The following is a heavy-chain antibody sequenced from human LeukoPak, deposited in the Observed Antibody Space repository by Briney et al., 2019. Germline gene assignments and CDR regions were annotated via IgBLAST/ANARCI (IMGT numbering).Heavy chain of an antibody. D-gene: IGHD6-6*01. CDR2: IYPGDSDT. J-gene: IGHJ4*02. CDR3: ARLEYSSSSQNFDY. Sequence: GESLQISCKGSGYSITSYWIGWVRQMPGKGLEWMGIIYPGDSDTRYSPSFQGQVTISADKSISTAYLQWSSLKASDTAMYYCARLEYSSSSQNFDYWGQGTLVTVSS. CDR1: GYSITSYW. V-gene: IGHV5-51*01.